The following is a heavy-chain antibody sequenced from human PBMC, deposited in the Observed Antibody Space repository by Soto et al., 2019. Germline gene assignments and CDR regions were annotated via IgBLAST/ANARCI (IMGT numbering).Heavy chain of an antibody. CDR2: IYHSGYT. Sequence: SETLSLTCTASGGSISSGGYYWSWMRQQPGKGLEWIGYIYHSGYTYCNPSLKSRVTISVDRSKNQFSLKLSSVTAADTAVYYCARAHYGDYGYGMDVWGQGTTVTV. J-gene: IGHJ6*02. V-gene: IGHV4-30-2*01. D-gene: IGHD4-17*01. CDR3: ARAHYGDYGYGMDV. CDR1: GGSISSGGYY.